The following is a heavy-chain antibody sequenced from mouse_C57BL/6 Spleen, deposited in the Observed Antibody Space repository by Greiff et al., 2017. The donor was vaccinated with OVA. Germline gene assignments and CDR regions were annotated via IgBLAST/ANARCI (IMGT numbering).Heavy chain of an antibody. CDR3: ANHYGNYRSYAMDY. Sequence: QVQLQQSGPELVKPGASVKLSCKASGYTFTSYDINWVKQRPGQGLEWIGWIYPRDGSTKYNEQFKGTATLTVDTSSSTAYMELHSLTSEDSAVYFCANHYGNYRSYAMDYWGQGTSVTVSS. CDR2: IYPRDGST. V-gene: IGHV1-85*01. CDR1: GYTFTSYD. J-gene: IGHJ4*01. D-gene: IGHD2-1*01.